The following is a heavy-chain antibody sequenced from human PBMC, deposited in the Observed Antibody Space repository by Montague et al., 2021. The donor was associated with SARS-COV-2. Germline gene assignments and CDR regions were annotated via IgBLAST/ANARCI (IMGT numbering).Heavy chain of an antibody. CDR1: GFTFSTCT. Sequence: SLRLSCAASGFTFSTCTMNWVRQAPGQGLEWVSSITASSIYIYYADSVKGRFTISRDNAKKSLYLQMNSLRAEDTAVYYCTRDAFTMIIDAFNIWGQGTKVTVSS. CDR3: TRDAFTMIIDAFNI. J-gene: IGHJ3*02. V-gene: IGHV3-21*01. D-gene: IGHD3-22*01. CDR2: ITASSIYI.